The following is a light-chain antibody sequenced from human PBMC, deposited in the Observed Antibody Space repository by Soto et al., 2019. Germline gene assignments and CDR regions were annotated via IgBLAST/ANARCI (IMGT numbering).Light chain of an antibody. CDR1: QSLLHRNGYSS. J-gene: IGKJ2*01. CDR2: LAS. CDR3: MQALQTPYS. Sequence: DIVMTQSPLSLPVSPGEPASISCRSSQSLLHRNGYSSLDWYLQKPGQSPHLLIYLASTRASGVPDKFSASGSGTVFTLKISRVEAEDVGIYYCMQALQTPYSFGQGTKLEI. V-gene: IGKV2-28*01.